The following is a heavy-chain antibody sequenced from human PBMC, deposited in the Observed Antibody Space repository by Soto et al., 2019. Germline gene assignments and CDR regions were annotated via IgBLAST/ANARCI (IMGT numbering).Heavy chain of an antibody. CDR2: VLPFLDIT. CDR3: ARDRDNSNWPNFDS. V-gene: IGHV1-69*02. D-gene: IGHD6-13*01. Sequence: QVQLVQSGSEVKKPGSSVRVSCKTSGGTFSIYTISWVRQAPGQGLEWMGRVLPFLDITSYSQRFQGRVTITADRSTTTAYMELSSLRYEDTAVYYCARDRDNSNWPNFDSWGQGTLVTVSS. J-gene: IGHJ4*02. CDR1: GGTFSIYT.